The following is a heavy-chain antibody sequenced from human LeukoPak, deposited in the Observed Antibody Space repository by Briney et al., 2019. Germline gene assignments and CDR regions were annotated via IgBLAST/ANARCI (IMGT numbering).Heavy chain of an antibody. Sequence: GTSVKFSCKASGFTFTSSAMQWVRQARGQRLEWIGWIVVGSVNTNYAQKFQEIVTITRDMSTSTAYMELSSLRSEDTAVYYCAARGYDSSGYYYDYWGQGTLVTVSS. CDR2: IVVGSVNT. J-gene: IGHJ4*02. V-gene: IGHV1-58*02. D-gene: IGHD3-22*01. CDR3: AARGYDSSGYYYDY. CDR1: GFTFTSSA.